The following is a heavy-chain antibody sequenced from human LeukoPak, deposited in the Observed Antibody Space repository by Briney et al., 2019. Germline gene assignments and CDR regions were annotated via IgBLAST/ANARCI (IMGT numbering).Heavy chain of an antibody. CDR3: ARDSDYYDSSGSLDY. V-gene: IGHV3-30*03. Sequence: GGFLRLSCAASAFTFSNYGMHWVRQAPGKGLEWVAVISYDGSNKYYADSVKGRFTISRDNSKNTLYLQMNSLRAEDTAVYYCARDSDYYDSSGSLDYWGQGTLVTVSS. J-gene: IGHJ4*02. D-gene: IGHD3-22*01. CDR2: ISYDGSNK. CDR1: AFTFSNYG.